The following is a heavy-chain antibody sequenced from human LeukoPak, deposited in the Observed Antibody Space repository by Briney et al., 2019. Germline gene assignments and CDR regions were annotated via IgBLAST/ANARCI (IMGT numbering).Heavy chain of an antibody. CDR1: GGSFSGYY. CDR3: ATSTRGIAARRAYYFDY. V-gene: IGHV4-59*08. Sequence: SETLSLTCAVYGGSFSGYYWSWIRQPPGKGLEWIGYIYYSGSTNYNPSLKSRVTISVDTSKNQFSLKLSSVTAADTAVYYCATSTRGIAARRAYYFDYWGQGTLVTVSS. J-gene: IGHJ4*02. D-gene: IGHD6-6*01. CDR2: IYYSGST.